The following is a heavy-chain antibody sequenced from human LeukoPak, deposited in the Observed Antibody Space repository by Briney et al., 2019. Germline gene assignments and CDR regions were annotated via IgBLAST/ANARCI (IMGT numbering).Heavy chain of an antibody. Sequence: ASVKVSCKTSGNTFTSYYMHWVRQAPGQGVEWMGIINPSGGSTSYAQKFQGRVTMTRDTSTSTVYMEVNSLRSEDTAVYYCARAPGSCTGGSCYSGFDYWGQGALVTVSS. D-gene: IGHD2-15*01. CDR3: ARAPGSCTGGSCYSGFDY. CDR2: INPSGGST. CDR1: GNTFTSYY. J-gene: IGHJ4*02. V-gene: IGHV1-46*01.